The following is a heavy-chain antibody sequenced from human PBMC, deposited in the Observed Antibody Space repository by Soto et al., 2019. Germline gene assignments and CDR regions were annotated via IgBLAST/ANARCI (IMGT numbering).Heavy chain of an antibody. CDR1: GGSISSGGYY. V-gene: IGHV4-61*08. Sequence: SETLSLTCTVSGGSISSGGYYWSWIRQHPGKGLEWIGEINHTGSTKYNPSLKSRVTISLETSKNQFSLSLRSVTAADTAVYYCARGREIFGAVTPFEYWGQGTQVTVSS. J-gene: IGHJ4*02. D-gene: IGHD3-3*01. CDR2: INHTGST. CDR3: ARGREIFGAVTPFEY.